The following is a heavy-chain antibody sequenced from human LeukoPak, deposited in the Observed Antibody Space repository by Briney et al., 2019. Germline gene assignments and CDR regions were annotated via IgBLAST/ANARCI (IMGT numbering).Heavy chain of an antibody. Sequence: GGSLRLSCAASGFTFSSYWMNWVRQAPGKGLEWVANMNQDGSEKYYVDSVKGRFTISRDNAKNSLYLQMNSLRAEDTAVYYCARYYDGSAYYDAFDIWGQGTMVTVSS. CDR3: ARYYDGSAYYDAFDI. CDR2: MNQDGSEK. J-gene: IGHJ3*02. D-gene: IGHD3-22*01. V-gene: IGHV3-7*02. CDR1: GFTFSSYW.